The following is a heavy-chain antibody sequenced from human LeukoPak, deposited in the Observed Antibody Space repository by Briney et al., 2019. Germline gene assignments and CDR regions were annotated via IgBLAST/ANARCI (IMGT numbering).Heavy chain of an antibody. D-gene: IGHD3-22*01. CDR3: ARGYYDSSGYYGTNYFDY. Sequence: SETLSLTCTVSGASISSGGYYWSWIRQPPGKALEWFGNSYYSGGTYYNPSLKSRLTISIDTSKNQFSLKLSSVTAADTAVYYCARGYYDSSGYYGTNYFDYWGQGTLVTVSS. CDR1: GASISSGGYY. CDR2: SYYSGGT. J-gene: IGHJ4*02. V-gene: IGHV4-31*03.